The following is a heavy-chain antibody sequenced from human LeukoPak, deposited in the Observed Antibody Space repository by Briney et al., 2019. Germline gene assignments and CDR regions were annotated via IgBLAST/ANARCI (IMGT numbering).Heavy chain of an antibody. D-gene: IGHD1-1*01. CDR2: INHSGST. CDR1: GGSFSGYY. J-gene: IGHJ5*02. V-gene: IGHV4-34*01. CDR3: ARGWRVRSWFDP. Sequence: SETLSLTCAVYGGSFSGYYWSWIRQPPGKGLEWIGEINHSGSTNYNPSLKSRVTISVGTSKNQFSLKLSSVAAADTAVYYYARGWRVRSWFDPWGQGTLVTVSS.